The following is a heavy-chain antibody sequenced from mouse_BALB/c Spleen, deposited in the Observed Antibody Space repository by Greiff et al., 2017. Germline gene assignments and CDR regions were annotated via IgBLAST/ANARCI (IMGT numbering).Heavy chain of an antibody. J-gene: IGHJ4*01. CDR3: ARGELGYAMDY. V-gene: IGHV3-6*02. CDR1: GYSITSGYY. D-gene: IGHD4-1*01. CDR2: ISYDGSN. Sequence: EVQLVESGPGLVKPSQSLSLTCSVTGYSITSGYYWNWIRQFPGNKLEWMGYISYDGSNNYNPSLKNRISITRDTSKNQFFLKLNSVTTEDTATYYCARGELGYAMDYWGQGTSVTVSS.